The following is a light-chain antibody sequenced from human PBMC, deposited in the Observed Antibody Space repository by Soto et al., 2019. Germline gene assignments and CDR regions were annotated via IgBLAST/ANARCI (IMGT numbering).Light chain of an antibody. V-gene: IGKV1-39*01. Sequence: DIQMTQSPSSLSASVGDRVTITCRASQSISSYLNWYQQKPGTAPKYLISAASSLRSGVPSRFSGSGSGTEFTLTIRSLQPEDFANYYCQQRYPIPRTFGQGTKVEIK. CDR2: AAS. CDR1: QSISSY. J-gene: IGKJ1*01. CDR3: QQRYPIPRT.